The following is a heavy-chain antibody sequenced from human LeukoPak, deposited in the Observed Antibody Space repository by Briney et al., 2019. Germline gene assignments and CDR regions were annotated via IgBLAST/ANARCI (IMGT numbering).Heavy chain of an antibody. Sequence: PGGSLRLSCAASGFIFSSYSMNWVRQAPGKGLEWVSYISSSGGTIYYADSVKGRFTISRGSARQTVHLQMNSLRDDDTAVYYCARDRGYYGSGSYYNDYWGQGTLVIVSA. V-gene: IGHV3-48*02. CDR3: ARDRGYYGSGSYYNDY. D-gene: IGHD3-10*01. J-gene: IGHJ4*02. CDR1: GFIFSSYS. CDR2: ISSSGGTI.